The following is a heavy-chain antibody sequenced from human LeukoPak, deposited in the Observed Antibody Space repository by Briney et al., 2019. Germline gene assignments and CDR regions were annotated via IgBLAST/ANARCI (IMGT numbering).Heavy chain of an antibody. CDR1: GGSISSSSYY. CDR3: ASPYSSSWETDY. Sequence: SETLSLTCTVSGGSISSSSYYWGWIRQPPGKRLEWIGSIYYSGSTYYNPSLKSRVTISVDTSKNQFSLKLSSVTAADTAVYYCASPYSSSWETDYWGQGTLVTVSS. D-gene: IGHD6-13*01. V-gene: IGHV4-39*01. J-gene: IGHJ4*02. CDR2: IYYSGST.